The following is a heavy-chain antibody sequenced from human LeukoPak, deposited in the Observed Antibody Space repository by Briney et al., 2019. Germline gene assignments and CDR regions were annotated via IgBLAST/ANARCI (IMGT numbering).Heavy chain of an antibody. D-gene: IGHD6-13*01. CDR3: ARGRSAAGNFDY. Sequence: SQTLSLTCAVSGGSIGSGGYYWSWIRHQPGKGLEWIGYIYSSGSTDYNPSLKSRLAISVDTPKNQFSLKVTSVTAADTAVYYCARGRSAAGNFDYWGQGTLVTVSS. V-gene: IGHV4-31*11. J-gene: IGHJ4*02. CDR2: IYSSGST. CDR1: GGSIGSGGYY.